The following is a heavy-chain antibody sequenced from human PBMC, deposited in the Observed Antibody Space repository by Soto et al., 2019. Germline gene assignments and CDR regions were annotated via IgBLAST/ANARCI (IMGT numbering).Heavy chain of an antibody. CDR3: ARQVVDGTVAGTGSFDY. V-gene: IGHV4-39*01. J-gene: IGHJ4*02. D-gene: IGHD6-19*01. CDR1: GGSISSTSYY. CDR2: FYYSGST. Sequence: SETLCLTCTVSGGSISSTSYYWVWIRQPPGKGLEWIGSFYYSGSTYYNPSLKSRVTISVDTSENQFSLKLSSVTAADTAVYYCARQVVDGTVAGTGSFDYWGQGTQVTVSS.